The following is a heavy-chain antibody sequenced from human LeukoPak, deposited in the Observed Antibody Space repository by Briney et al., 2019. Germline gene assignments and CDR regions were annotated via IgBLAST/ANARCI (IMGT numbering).Heavy chain of an antibody. Sequence: GGSLRLSCTASGFTFSIYGMHWVRQAPGKGLEWVAVISYDGSNKYYADSVKGRFTISRDNSKNTLYLQMNSLRAEDTAVYYCAGRYDSSGYPLHWGQGTLVTVSS. V-gene: IGHV3-33*05. CDR3: AGRYDSSGYPLH. CDR2: ISYDGSNK. D-gene: IGHD3-22*01. J-gene: IGHJ4*02. CDR1: GFTFSIYG.